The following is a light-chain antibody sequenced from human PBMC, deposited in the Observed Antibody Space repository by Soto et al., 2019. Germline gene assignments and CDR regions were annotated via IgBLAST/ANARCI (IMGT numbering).Light chain of an antibody. CDR2: GAS. J-gene: IGKJ3*01. Sequence: EIVLTQSPGTLSLSPGEGATLSCRASQSISSSYLAWYQQKPGQAPRLLIYGASSRATGIPDRFSGSGSGTDFTLTISRLEPEDFAVYYCQQYGSSPPFTFGPGTKVDI. CDR3: QQYGSSPPFT. CDR1: QSISSSY. V-gene: IGKV3-20*01.